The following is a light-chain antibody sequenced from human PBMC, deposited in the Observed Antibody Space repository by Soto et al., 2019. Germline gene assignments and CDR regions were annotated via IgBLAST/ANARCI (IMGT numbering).Light chain of an antibody. V-gene: IGKV2-24*01. CDR2: QVS. Sequence: DTVLTQAPLTSPVTLGQPASISCRSSQSLVYSDGNTYLSWLQQRPGQPPSLLIYQVSNRFSGGPERFSGSGAGTEFTLRIRRVQADYVGVYFGVPFAHFPRNFSQGTKVE. CDR3: VPFAHFPRN. J-gene: IGKJ1*01. CDR1: QSLVYSDGNTY.